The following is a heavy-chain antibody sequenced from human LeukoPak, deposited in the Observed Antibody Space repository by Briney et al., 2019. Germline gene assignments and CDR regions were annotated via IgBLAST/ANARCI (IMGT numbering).Heavy chain of an antibody. CDR2: INHSGST. V-gene: IGHV4-34*01. Sequence: KPSETLSLTCAVYGGSFSGYYWSWIRQPPGKGLEWIGEINHSGSTNYNPSLKSRVTISVDTSKNQFSLKLSSVTAADTAVYYCARDRTVTNLDYWGQGTLVTVSS. CDR1: GGSFSGYY. D-gene: IGHD4-17*01. CDR3: ARDRTVTNLDY. J-gene: IGHJ4*02.